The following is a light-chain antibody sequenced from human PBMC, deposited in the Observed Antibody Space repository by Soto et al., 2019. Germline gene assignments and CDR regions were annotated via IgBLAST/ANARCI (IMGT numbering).Light chain of an antibody. V-gene: IGKV3-20*01. CDR3: QQYGSYPIT. Sequence: EIVMTQSPATLSVSPGERATLSCRASQSVDSNYLAWYQQKAGQAPRLIIYGATGRADGIPHRFSGSGFGTDFTLTISRLQPEDFAVYYCQQYGSYPITFGQGTRLEIK. CDR2: GAT. CDR1: QSVDSNY. J-gene: IGKJ5*01.